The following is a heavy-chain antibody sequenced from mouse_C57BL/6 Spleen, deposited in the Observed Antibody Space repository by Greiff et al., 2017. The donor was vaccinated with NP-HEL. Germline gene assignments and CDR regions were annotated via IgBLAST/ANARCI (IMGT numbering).Heavy chain of an antibody. J-gene: IGHJ2*01. V-gene: IGHV1-64*01. Sequence: VQLQQPGAELVKPGASVKLSCKASGYTFTSYWMHWVKQRPGQGLEWIGMIHPNSGSTNYNEKFKSKATLTVDKSSSTAYMQLSSLTSEDSAVYYCARGRLIYYDYDGWGQGTTLTVSS. CDR1: GYTFTSYW. CDR2: IHPNSGST. D-gene: IGHD2-4*01. CDR3: ARGRLIYYDYDG.